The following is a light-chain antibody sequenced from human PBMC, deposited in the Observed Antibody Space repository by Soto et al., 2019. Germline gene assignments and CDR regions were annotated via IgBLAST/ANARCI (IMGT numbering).Light chain of an antibody. CDR1: QSVGMY. Sequence: EVVLTQSPATLSLSPGERATLSCRASQSVGMYLAWYQHKPGQAPRLLIYDASNRATGIPARFSGSGSGTDFTLTSTGLEPEDFAVYYCQHRYSWPLTFGGGTRVEIK. V-gene: IGKV3-11*01. J-gene: IGKJ4*01. CDR2: DAS. CDR3: QHRYSWPLT.